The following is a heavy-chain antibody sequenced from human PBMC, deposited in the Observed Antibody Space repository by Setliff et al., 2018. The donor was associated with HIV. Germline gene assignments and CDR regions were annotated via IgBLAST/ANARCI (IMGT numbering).Heavy chain of an antibody. D-gene: IGHD2-21*02. CDR3: ARAPGVTPFDH. CDR1: GGSFSGHY. J-gene: IGHJ4*02. V-gene: IGHV4-34*09. CDR2: INDFRST. Sequence: PSETLSLTCAVYGGSFSGHYWSWIRQPPGKGLEWIGEINDFRSTNYNPSLKSRVTLSVDTSKNQFSLNLSSVTAADTAVYYCARAPGVTPFDHWGPGTLVTVS.